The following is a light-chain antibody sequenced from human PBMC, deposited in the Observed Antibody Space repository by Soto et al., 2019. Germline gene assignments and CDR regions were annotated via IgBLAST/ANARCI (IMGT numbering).Light chain of an antibody. CDR3: QKYNSAPF. CDR2: AAS. CDR1: QGISNY. J-gene: IGKJ4*01. Sequence: DIQMTQSPSSLSASVGDRVTITCRASQGISNYLAWYQQKPGKVPKLLIYAASTLQSGVPSRFSGSGSGTDFTLNISSLQPEDVATYYCQKYNSAPFFGGGTKVEIK. V-gene: IGKV1-27*01.